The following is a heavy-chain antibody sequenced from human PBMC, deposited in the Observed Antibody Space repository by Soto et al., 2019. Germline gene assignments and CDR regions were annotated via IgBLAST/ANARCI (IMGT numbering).Heavy chain of an antibody. J-gene: IGHJ4*01. D-gene: IGHD6-13*01. Sequence: GGSLTLACAASRFTLSNCAMHCVRQAPGKGLEWVALISNDGSNKYYADSVKGRLTISRDNSKNILYLQMNSLRAEDTALYYCAAAFLAAEIDYWGHGTLVTVSS. CDR3: AAAFLAAEIDY. CDR1: RFTLSNCA. V-gene: IGHV3-30-3*01. CDR2: ISNDGSNK.